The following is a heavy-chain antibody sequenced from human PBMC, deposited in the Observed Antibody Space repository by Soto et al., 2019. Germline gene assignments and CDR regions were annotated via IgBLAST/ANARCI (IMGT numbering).Heavy chain of an antibody. Sequence: QVQLQQWGAGLLKPSETLSLTCAVYGGPFSGYYWTWIRQPPGTGLEWIGEINHSGSTNYNPSLKSRVTISVDTSKNQFSLKLTSVTAADTAVYYCARDKITGHFDYWGEGTLVTVSS. CDR2: INHSGST. V-gene: IGHV4-34*01. CDR3: ARDKITGHFDY. D-gene: IGHD2-8*02. J-gene: IGHJ4*02. CDR1: GGPFSGYY.